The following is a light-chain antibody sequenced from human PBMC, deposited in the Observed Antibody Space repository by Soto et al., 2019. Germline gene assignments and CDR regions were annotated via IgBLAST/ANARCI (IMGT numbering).Light chain of an antibody. CDR1: QSFSSS. CDR2: DAS. J-gene: IGKJ4*01. CDR3: QQYYNWTFT. Sequence: EIVMTQSPATLSVSPGERATLSCRASQSFSSSLAWYQQKPGQAPGLLIYDASARAAGIPARFSGSGSGSEFTLAISGLLSEDLVVYYGQQYYNWTFTFGGGTKVEI. V-gene: IGKV3-15*01.